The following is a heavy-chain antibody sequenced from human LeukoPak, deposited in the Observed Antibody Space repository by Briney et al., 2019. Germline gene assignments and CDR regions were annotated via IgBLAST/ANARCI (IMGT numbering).Heavy chain of an antibody. J-gene: IGHJ4*02. V-gene: IGHV4-61*01. D-gene: IGHD4-17*01. CDR3: ARARDYGDYFETHDY. CDR2: IYYSGST. CDR1: GGSISSSSYY. Sequence: SETLSLTCTVSGGSISSSSYYWSWIRQPPGKGLEWIGYIYYSGSTNYNPSLKSRVTISVDTSKNQFSLKLSSVTAADTAVYYCARARDYGDYFETHDYWGQGTLVTVSS.